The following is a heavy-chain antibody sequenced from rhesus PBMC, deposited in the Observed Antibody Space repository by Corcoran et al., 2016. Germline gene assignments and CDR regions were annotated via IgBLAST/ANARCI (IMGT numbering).Heavy chain of an antibody. J-gene: IGHJ4*01. Sequence: QVQLQESGPGVVKPSETLSLTCAVSGGPISDSYRWSWIRRPTGKGLEGIGYIYGSITSTNYNPSLKIRVTISKDTSKNQFSLKLSSVTAADTAVYYCARDRCSGGVCHFDYWGQGVLVTVSS. CDR2: IYGSITST. D-gene: IGHD2-39*02. V-gene: IGHV4S10*01. CDR1: GGPISDSYR. CDR3: ARDRCSGGVCHFDY.